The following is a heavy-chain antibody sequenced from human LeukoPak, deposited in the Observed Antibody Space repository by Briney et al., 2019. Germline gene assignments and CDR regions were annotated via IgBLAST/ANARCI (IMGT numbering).Heavy chain of an antibody. D-gene: IGHD3-22*01. V-gene: IGHV4-4*07. Sequence: SETLSLTCTVSGGSISSYYWSWIRQPAGKGLEWIGRIYTSGSTNYNPSLKSRVTMSVDTPKNQFSLKLSSVTAADTAVYYCAREGYYYDSSGYFHLDYWGQGTLVTVSS. CDR1: GGSISSYY. J-gene: IGHJ4*02. CDR2: IYTSGST. CDR3: AREGYYYDSSGYFHLDY.